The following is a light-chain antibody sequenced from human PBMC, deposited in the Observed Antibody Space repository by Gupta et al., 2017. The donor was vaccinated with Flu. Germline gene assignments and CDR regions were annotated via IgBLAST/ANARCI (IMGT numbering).Light chain of an antibody. V-gene: IGLV8-61*01. CDR2: KTN. Sequence: QPLVPPAPSFSVSPGGTVTLTCALTSGSVSTSHYPSWFQPTPGQAPRTLIYKTNTRSSGVPDRFSGSILGNRAALTITGAQADDESDYYCVLYKSSGSWVFGGGTKLTVL. CDR1: SGSVSTSHY. CDR3: VLYKSSGSWV. J-gene: IGLJ3*02.